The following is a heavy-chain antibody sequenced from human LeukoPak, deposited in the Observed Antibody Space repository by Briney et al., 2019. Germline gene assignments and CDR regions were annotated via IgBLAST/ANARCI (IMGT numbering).Heavy chain of an antibody. V-gene: IGHV1-69*02. Sequence: EASVKVSCKASGGTFSSYTISWVRQPPGQGLEWMGRIIPILGIANYAQKFQGRVTITADKSTSTAYMELSSLRSEDTAVYYCALGLVVAADDAFDIWGQGTMVTVSS. CDR3: ALGLVVAADDAFDI. CDR1: GGTFSSYT. CDR2: IIPILGIA. D-gene: IGHD2-15*01. J-gene: IGHJ3*02.